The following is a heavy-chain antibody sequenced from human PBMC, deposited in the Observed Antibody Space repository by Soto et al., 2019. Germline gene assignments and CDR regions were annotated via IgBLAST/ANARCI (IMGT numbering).Heavy chain of an antibody. V-gene: IGHV4-61*01. CDR2: IYYSGST. CDR1: GGSINIDHYH. J-gene: IGHJ4*02. CDR3: ASHSSSQTPFDY. Sequence: SETLSLTCTVSGGSINIDHYHWTWIRQTPGKGLEWIGYIYYSGSTNYNPSLKSRVTISVDTSKNQFSLKLSSVTAADTAVYYCASHSSSQTPFDYWGQGTLVTVSS. D-gene: IGHD6-13*01.